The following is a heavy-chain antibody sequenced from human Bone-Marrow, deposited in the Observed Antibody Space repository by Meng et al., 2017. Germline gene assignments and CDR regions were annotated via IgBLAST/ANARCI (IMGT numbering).Heavy chain of an antibody. CDR3: ARGQQHCSSTSCYGPGFGY. D-gene: IGHD2-2*01. Sequence: GSLRLSCTVSGGSISSYYWSWIRQPPGKGLEWIGYIYYSGSTNYNPSLKSRVTISVDTSKNQFSLKLSSVTAADTAVYYCARGQQHCSSTSCYGPGFGYWGQGTLVTVSS. CDR1: GGSISSYY. V-gene: IGHV4-59*01. J-gene: IGHJ4*02. CDR2: IYYSGST.